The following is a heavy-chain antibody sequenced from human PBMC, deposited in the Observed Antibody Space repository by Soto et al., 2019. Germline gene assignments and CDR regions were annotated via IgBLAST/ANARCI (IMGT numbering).Heavy chain of an antibody. CDR1: GFTVSGMF. V-gene: IGHV3-53*01. CDR3: ARDADSSGLHY. J-gene: IGHJ4*02. Sequence: GGSLRLSCAASGFTVSGMFMNWVRQARGKGLEWVSVIYPAGPTYYADSVKGRFTISRDNSKNTLFLQLNNLRAEDTAVYYCARDADSSGLHYWGQGILVTVSS. CDR2: IYPAGPT. D-gene: IGHD6-19*01.